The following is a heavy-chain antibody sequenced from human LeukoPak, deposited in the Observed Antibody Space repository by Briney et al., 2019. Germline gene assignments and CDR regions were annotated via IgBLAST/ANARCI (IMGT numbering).Heavy chain of an antibody. V-gene: IGHV1-2*02. CDR2: INPNSGGT. CDR1: GYTFTGYY. Sequence: GASVKVSCKASGYTFTGYYMHWVRQAPGQGLEWMGWINPNSGGTNYAQKFQGRVTMTRDTSISTAYMELSRLRSDDTAVYYCARSHCSSTSCSLDYWGQGTLVTVSS. D-gene: IGHD2-2*01. J-gene: IGHJ4*02. CDR3: ARSHCSSTSCSLDY.